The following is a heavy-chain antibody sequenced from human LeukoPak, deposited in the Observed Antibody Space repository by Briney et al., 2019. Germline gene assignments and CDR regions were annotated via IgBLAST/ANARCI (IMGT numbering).Heavy chain of an antibody. CDR2: IIPILGIA. Sequence: ASVKVSCKASGGTFSSYTISWVRQAPGQGLEWMGRIIPILGIANYAQKFQGRVTITADKSTSTAYMELSSLRSEDTAVYYCAREQRVRGVIINYWGQGTLVTVSS. J-gene: IGHJ4*02. CDR1: GGTFSSYT. V-gene: IGHV1-69*04. CDR3: AREQRVRGVIINY. D-gene: IGHD3-10*01.